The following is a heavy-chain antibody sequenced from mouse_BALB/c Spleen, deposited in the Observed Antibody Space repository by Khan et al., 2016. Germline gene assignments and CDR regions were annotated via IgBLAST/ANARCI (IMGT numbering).Heavy chain of an antibody. CDR3: ARSDYGSKDAMDY. CDR2: ISYSGST. Sequence: SGPGLVKPSQSLSLTCTVTGYSITSDYAWNWIRQFPGNKLEWMCYISYSGSTSYNPSLKSRISITPDTSTNQFFLQLNSVTSEDTATYYCARSDYGSKDAMDYWGQGTSVTVSS. D-gene: IGHD1-1*01. J-gene: IGHJ4*01. CDR1: GYSITSDYA. V-gene: IGHV3-2*02.